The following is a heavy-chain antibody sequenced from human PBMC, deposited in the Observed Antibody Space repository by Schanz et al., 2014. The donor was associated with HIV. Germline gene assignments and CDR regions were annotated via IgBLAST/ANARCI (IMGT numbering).Heavy chain of an antibody. J-gene: IGHJ4*01. CDR1: GFTFKSYA. Sequence: EVQLLESGGGLVQAGGSLRLSCAASGFTFKSYAMSWVRQAPGKGLEWVSAISATGGSTYYADSVKGRFTISRDNSKNTLYLQMNSLRVEDTAVYYCVRDAAGRFSDRSPGYWGQGTLVIVSS. D-gene: IGHD2-15*01. V-gene: IGHV3-23*01. CDR2: ISATGGST. CDR3: VRDAAGRFSDRSPGY.